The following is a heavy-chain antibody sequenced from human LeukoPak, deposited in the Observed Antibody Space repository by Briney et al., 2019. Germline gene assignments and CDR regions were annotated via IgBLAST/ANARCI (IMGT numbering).Heavy chain of an antibody. CDR3: AELGITMIGGV. CDR2: ISSSGSTI. D-gene: IGHD3-10*02. CDR1: GFTFSNYE. Sequence: GGSLRLPRAASGFTFSNYEMNWVRQAPGKGLEWVSYISSSGSTIYYADSVKGRFTISRDNAKNSLYLQMNSLRAEDTAVYYCAELGITMIGGVWGKGTTVTISS. V-gene: IGHV3-48*03. J-gene: IGHJ6*04.